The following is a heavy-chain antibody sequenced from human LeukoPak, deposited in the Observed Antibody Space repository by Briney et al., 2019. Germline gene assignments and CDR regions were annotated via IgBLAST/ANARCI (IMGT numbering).Heavy chain of an antibody. D-gene: IGHD6-6*01. Sequence: SETLSLTCTVSGGSISSSSYYWGWIRQPPGEGLEWIGSIHYTGSTYYSPSLKSRVTISADTSKIEFSLKLSSVTAADTAVYYCTSEISSASNYWGQGTLVTVSS. J-gene: IGHJ4*02. CDR2: IHYTGST. CDR3: TSEISSASNY. V-gene: IGHV4-39*01. CDR1: GGSISSSSYY.